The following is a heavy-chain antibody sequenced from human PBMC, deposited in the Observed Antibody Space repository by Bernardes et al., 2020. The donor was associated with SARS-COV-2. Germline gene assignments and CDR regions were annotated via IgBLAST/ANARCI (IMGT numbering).Heavy chain of an antibody. CDR1: GYIFPGDTFPTYG. J-gene: IGHJ4*02. CDR3: ARVKEDYGDPHYFDY. CDR2: ISAYNLNT. D-gene: IGHD4-17*01. Sequence: ASVKVSCTTSGYIFPGDTFPTYGFPWVRQAPGQGLEWMVWISAYNLNTKYAPKFQGRVTITTDTSTNTAYMELRSLRSDDTAVYYCARVKEDYGDPHYFDYWGQGTLGTVSS. V-gene: IGHV1-18*01.